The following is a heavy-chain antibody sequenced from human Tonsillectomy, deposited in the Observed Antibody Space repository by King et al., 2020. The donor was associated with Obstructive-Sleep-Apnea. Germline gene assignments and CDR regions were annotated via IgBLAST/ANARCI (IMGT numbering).Heavy chain of an antibody. Sequence: VQLQQSGPGLVKPSQTLSLTCAISGDSVSSNSAAWNWIRQSPSRGLEWLGRTYYRSKWYNDYAVSVKSRITINPDTSKNQFSLQLNSVTPEVTAVYYCAFSGYRGYDYYYYGMDVWGQGTTVTVSS. D-gene: IGHD5-12*01. J-gene: IGHJ6*02. CDR1: GDSVSSNSAA. V-gene: IGHV6-1*01. CDR3: AFSGYRGYDYYYYGMDV. CDR2: TYYRSKWYN.